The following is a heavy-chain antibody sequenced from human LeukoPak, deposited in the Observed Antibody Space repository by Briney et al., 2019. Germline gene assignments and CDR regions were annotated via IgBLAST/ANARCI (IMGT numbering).Heavy chain of an antibody. CDR2: INKDGGEK. D-gene: IGHD1-26*01. Sequence: GGSLSLSCAASGFTFRSYWLSWVRQAPGKGLEWVANINKDGGEKYYVDSVKGRFTISRDNAKSSLYLQMNSLRADDTVVYYCVKDSPPRYSGSPPAYWGQGTLVTVSS. CDR1: GFTFRSYW. CDR3: VKDSPPRYSGSPPAY. V-gene: IGHV3-7*03. J-gene: IGHJ4*02.